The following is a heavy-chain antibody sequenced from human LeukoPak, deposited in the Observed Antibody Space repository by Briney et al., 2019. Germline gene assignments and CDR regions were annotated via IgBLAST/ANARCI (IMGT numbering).Heavy chain of an antibody. D-gene: IGHD6-19*01. Sequence: PSETLSLTCTVSTGSISGFYWSWLRQSPGKGLEWIGYIHDSGSSNYNPSLKSRITMSIDTSRNQFSLKLSSVTTADTALYYCARASSGWYGLFDYWGQGILVTVSS. CDR1: TGSISGFY. J-gene: IGHJ4*02. V-gene: IGHV4-59*01. CDR2: IHDSGSS. CDR3: ARASSGWYGLFDY.